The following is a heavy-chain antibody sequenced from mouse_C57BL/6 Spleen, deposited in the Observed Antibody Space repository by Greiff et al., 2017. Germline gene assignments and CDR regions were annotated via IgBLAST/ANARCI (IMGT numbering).Heavy chain of an antibody. CDR3: AREGYDAVDY. CDR2: IDPSDSYT. J-gene: IGHJ2*01. Sequence: QVQLQQPGAELVRPGTSVKLSCKASGYTFTSYWMHWVKQRPGQGLEWIGVIDPSDSYTNYNQKFKGKATLTVDTSSSTAYMQLSSLTSEDSAVYYCAREGYDAVDYWGQGTTLTVSS. V-gene: IGHV1-59*01. CDR1: GYTFTSYW. D-gene: IGHD2-2*01.